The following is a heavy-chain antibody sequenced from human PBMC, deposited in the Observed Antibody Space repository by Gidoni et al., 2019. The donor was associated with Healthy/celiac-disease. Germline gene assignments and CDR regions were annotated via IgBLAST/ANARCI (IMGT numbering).Heavy chain of an antibody. CDR2: IAYDGSNK. CDR3: AKGDFCTNGVCYRDPFDY. J-gene: IGHJ4*02. D-gene: IGHD2-8*01. V-gene: IGHV3-30*18. CDR1: GFTFSSYG. Sequence: QVPLVESGGGVVQPGRSLRLSCAASGFTFSSYGMHWVRQAPGKGLEWVAVIAYDGSNKYYADSVKGRFTSSRDNSKNTLYLHMNSLRAEDTAVYYCAKGDFCTNGVCYRDPFDYWGQGTLVTVSS.